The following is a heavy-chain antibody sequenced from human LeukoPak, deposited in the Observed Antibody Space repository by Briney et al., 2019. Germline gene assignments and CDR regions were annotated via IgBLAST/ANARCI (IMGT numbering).Heavy chain of an antibody. D-gene: IGHD3-16*01. V-gene: IGHV1-69*13. CDR2: IIPIFGTA. Sequence: ASVKVSCKASGGTFSSYAISWVRQAPGQGLEWMGGIIPIFGTANYAQKFQGRVTITADESTSTAYMELSSLRSEDTAVYYCARHAWGLNAFDVWGRGTMVIVSS. CDR3: ARHAWGLNAFDV. J-gene: IGHJ3*01. CDR1: GGTFSSYA.